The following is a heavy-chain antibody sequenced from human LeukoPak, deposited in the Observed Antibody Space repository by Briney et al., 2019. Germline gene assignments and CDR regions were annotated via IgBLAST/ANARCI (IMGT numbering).Heavy chain of an antibody. V-gene: IGHV4-59*08. CDR1: GGSISSYY. Sequence: SETLSLTCTVSGGSISSYYWSWIRQPPGKGLEWIGYIYYSGSTNYNPPLKSRVTISVDTSKNQFSLKLSSVTAADTAVYYCARHVQWESNSHFDYWGQGTLVTVSS. D-gene: IGHD1-26*01. CDR2: IYYSGST. CDR3: ARHVQWESNSHFDY. J-gene: IGHJ4*02.